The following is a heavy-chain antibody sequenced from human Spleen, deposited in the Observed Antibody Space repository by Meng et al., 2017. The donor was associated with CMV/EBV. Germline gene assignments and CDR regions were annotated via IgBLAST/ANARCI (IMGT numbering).Heavy chain of an antibody. Sequence: GESLKISCAASGFTFSSYAMSWVRQAPGKGLEWVAVISYDGSDKYYADSVKGRFTISRDNSKNTLYLQMNSLRAEDTAVYYCARDLYGSGSYDAGMDVWGQGTTVTVSS. CDR1: GFTFSSYA. J-gene: IGHJ6*02. CDR2: ISYDGSDK. D-gene: IGHD3-10*01. V-gene: IGHV3-30-3*01. CDR3: ARDLYGSGSYDAGMDV.